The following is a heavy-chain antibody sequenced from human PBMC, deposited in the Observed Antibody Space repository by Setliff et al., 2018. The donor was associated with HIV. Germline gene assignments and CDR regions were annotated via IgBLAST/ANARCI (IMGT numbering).Heavy chain of an antibody. V-gene: IGHV3-23*01. CDR2: IGAAAYPT. J-gene: IGHJ4*02. CDR3: AKDRTVVVITIFDY. Sequence: PGGSLRLSCAASGFTFSNYAMGWVRQGPGKGLEWVSTIGAAAYPTHYAESVKGRFTISKDNSKNTLYLQMNSLRAEDTAVYYCAKDRTVVVITIFDYWGQGTLVTVSS. CDR1: GFTFSNYA. D-gene: IGHD3-22*01.